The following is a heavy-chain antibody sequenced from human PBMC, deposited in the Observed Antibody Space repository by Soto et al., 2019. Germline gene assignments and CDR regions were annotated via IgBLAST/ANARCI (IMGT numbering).Heavy chain of an antibody. Sequence: PSETLSLTCTVSGGSISSSSYYWGWIRQPPGKGLEWIGSIYYSGSTYYNPSLKSRVTISVDTSKNQFSLKLSSVTAADTAVYYCARGMTDDYYYYGMDVWGQGTTVTVSS. V-gene: IGHV4-39*01. CDR3: ARGMTDDYYYYGMDV. CDR1: GGSISSSSYY. CDR2: IYYSGST. J-gene: IGHJ6*02.